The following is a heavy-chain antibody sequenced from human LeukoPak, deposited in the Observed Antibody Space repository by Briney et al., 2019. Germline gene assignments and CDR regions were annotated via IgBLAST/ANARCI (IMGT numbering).Heavy chain of an antibody. CDR2: MNFNTGDT. CDR3: AREQAMTAIKRYDL. Sequence: APVKVSCKASGSTFIGYYLHSVRQAPGQGLEWRGWMNFNTGDTGSAQQFQGRVTLTRDTSISTAYIEVNSLTSDDTAVYYCAREQAMTAIKRYDLWGQGTLVTVSS. D-gene: IGHD2-21*02. V-gene: IGHV1-2*02. CDR1: GSTFIGYY. J-gene: IGHJ4*02.